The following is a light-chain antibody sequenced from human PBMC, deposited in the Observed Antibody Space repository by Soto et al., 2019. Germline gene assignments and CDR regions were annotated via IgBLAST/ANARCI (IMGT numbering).Light chain of an antibody. CDR1: SSDVGACDF. CDR3: SSHTTSNTRV. Sequence: QSALAQPASVSGSPGQSIAISCTGTSSDVGACDFVSWYQQHPDKAPKLLIYEVSNRPSGVSDRFSGSKSVNTATLTISGLQAEDEADYYSSSHTTSNTRVFGTGTKVTVL. CDR2: EVS. J-gene: IGLJ1*01. V-gene: IGLV2-14*03.